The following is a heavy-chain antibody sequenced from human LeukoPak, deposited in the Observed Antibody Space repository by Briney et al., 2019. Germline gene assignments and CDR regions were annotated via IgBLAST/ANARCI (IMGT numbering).Heavy chain of an antibody. D-gene: IGHD6-13*01. Sequence: GESLKISCKGSGYSFTSYWIGWVRQMPGKGLEWMGIIYPGDSDTRYSPSFQGQVTISADKSISTAYLQWSSLKASDTAMYYCARHRPSFGGAAAGSGDYWGQGTLVTVSS. V-gene: IGHV5-51*01. CDR2: IYPGDSDT. J-gene: IGHJ4*02. CDR1: GYSFTSYW. CDR3: ARHRPSFGGAAAGSGDY.